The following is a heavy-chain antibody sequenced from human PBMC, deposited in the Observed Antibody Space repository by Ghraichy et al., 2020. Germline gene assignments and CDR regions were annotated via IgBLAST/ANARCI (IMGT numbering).Heavy chain of an antibody. J-gene: IGHJ4*02. Sequence: SQTLSLTCTVSGGSISSYFWSWIRQPPGKGLEWIGYIYSSGNTNYSPSLKSRVTISVDTSNNQFSLNLRSVTAADTAVYYCARQGHLAGTLDYWGQGALVTVSS. CDR2: IYSSGNT. CDR3: ARQGHLAGTLDY. V-gene: IGHV4-59*08. CDR1: GGSISSYF.